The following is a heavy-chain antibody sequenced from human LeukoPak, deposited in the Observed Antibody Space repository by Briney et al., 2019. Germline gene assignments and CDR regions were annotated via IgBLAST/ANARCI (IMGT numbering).Heavy chain of an antibody. CDR3: TSDRVRFSGFDP. D-gene: IGHD4-17*01. J-gene: IGHJ5*02. Sequence: SVKVSCKASGGTFSSYAISWVRQAPGQGLEWMGGIIPIFGTANYAQKFQGRVTITADKSTSTAYMELSSLRSEDTAVYYCTSDRVRFSGFDPWGQGTLVTVSS. CDR2: IIPIFGTA. V-gene: IGHV1-69*06. CDR1: GGTFSSYA.